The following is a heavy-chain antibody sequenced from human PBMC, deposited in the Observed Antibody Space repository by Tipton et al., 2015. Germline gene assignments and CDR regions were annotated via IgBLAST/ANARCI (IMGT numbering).Heavy chain of an antibody. J-gene: IGHJ3*02. CDR1: GFTFSIYA. CDR2: ISGSSGRI. V-gene: IGHV3-23*01. Sequence: GSLRLSCEASGFTFSIYAMNWVRQAPGKGLEWVSEISGSSGRINYGDSVKGRFTISRDNSKNTVYLQMNSLRAEDTAIYYCAKGTDPSRWYDAFDIWGQGTLVTVSS. CDR3: AKGTDPSRWYDAFDI. D-gene: IGHD2-15*01.